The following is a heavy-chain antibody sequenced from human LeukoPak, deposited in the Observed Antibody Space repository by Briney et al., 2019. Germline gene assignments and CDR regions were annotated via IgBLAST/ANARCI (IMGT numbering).Heavy chain of an antibody. D-gene: IGHD5-24*01. CDR3: ARDREMATRLHDAFDI. Sequence: PGGSLRLSCTASGFTFSSTGMHWVRQAPGKGLDWVASISYDGSSKKYVDSVKGRFTISRDNAKNSLYLQMNSLRAEDTAVYYCARDREMATRLHDAFDIWGQGTMVTVSS. V-gene: IGHV3-30*03. CDR1: GFTFSSTG. J-gene: IGHJ3*02. CDR2: ISYDGSSK.